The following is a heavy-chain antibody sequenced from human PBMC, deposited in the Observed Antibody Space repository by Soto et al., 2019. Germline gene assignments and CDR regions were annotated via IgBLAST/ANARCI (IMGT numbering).Heavy chain of an antibody. Sequence: ASVKVSCKASGYTFTGYYMHWVRQAPGQGLEWMGWINPNSGGTNYAQKFQGWVTMTRDTSISTAYMELSRLRSDDTAVYYCARGTQLELLLDAFAIWGQGTMVTVSS. J-gene: IGHJ3*02. CDR2: INPNSGGT. CDR1: GYTFTGYY. CDR3: ARGTQLELLLDAFAI. D-gene: IGHD1-1*01. V-gene: IGHV1-2*04.